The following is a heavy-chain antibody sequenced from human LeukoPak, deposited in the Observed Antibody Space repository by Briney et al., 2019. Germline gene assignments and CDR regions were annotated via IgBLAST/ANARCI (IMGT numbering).Heavy chain of an antibody. V-gene: IGHV4-30-4*01. Sequence: SETLSLTCTVSGGSISSGDYYWSWIRQPPGKGLEWIGYIHHSGNTYYNPSLKSRVNISLDTSKNQFSLKLSSVTAADTAVYYCARDRGDAFDIWGQGTMVTVSS. CDR1: GGSISSGDYY. CDR2: IHHSGNT. CDR3: ARDRGDAFDI. D-gene: IGHD5-12*01. J-gene: IGHJ3*02.